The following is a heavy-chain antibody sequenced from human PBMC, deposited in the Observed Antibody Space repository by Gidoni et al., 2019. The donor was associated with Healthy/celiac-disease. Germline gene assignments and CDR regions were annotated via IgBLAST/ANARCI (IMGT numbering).Heavy chain of an antibody. D-gene: IGHD2-2*02. Sequence: QVQLVESGGGVVQPGRSLRLSCAASGFTSSSYGMHWVRQAPGKGLEWVAVIWYDGSNKYYADAVKGRFTISRDNSKNTLYLQMNSLRAKDTAVYYCARSGDRYCSSTSCYTYYYYYGMDVWGQGTTVTVSS. CDR3: ARSGDRYCSSTSCYTYYYYYGMDV. V-gene: IGHV3-33*01. CDR2: IWYDGSNK. J-gene: IGHJ6*02. CDR1: GFTSSSYG.